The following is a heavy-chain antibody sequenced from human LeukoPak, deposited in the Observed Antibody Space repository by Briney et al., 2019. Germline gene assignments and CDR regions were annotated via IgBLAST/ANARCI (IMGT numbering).Heavy chain of an antibody. CDR3: ARDPYYYDSSGHDAFDI. J-gene: IGHJ3*02. CDR1: GFTVSSNY. Sequence: GGSLRLSCAASGFTVSSNYMSWVRQAPGKGLEWVSVIYSGGSTYYADSVKGRFTISRDNSKNTLYLQMNSLRAEDTAVYYCARDPYYYDSSGHDAFDIWGQGTTVTVSS. V-gene: IGHV3-66*02. CDR2: IYSGGST. D-gene: IGHD3-22*01.